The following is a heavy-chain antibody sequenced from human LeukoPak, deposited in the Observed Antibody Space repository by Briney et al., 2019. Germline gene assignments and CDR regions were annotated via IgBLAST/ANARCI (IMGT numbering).Heavy chain of an antibody. CDR3: ARKGDVVVVAGNWFDP. CDR1: GGSISSSSYY. Sequence: KPSETLSLTCTVSGGSISSSSYYWGWIRQPPGKGLEWIGSIYYSGSTYYNSSLKSRVTISVDTSKNQFSLKLTSVTAADTAVYYCARKGDVVVVAGNWFDPWGQGTLVIVSS. V-gene: IGHV4-39*01. CDR2: IYYSGST. J-gene: IGHJ5*02. D-gene: IGHD2-15*01.